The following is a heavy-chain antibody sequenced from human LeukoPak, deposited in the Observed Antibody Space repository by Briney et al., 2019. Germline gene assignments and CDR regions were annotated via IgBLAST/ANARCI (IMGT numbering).Heavy chain of an antibody. CDR2: IDPTDSCT. J-gene: IGHJ4*02. Sequence: GESLKISCKVSGYSFTTYWISWVRQMPGKGLEWTGRIDPTDSCTNYSPSFQGHVTISADKSISTAYLQWSSLKASDTAKYYCGKFISGGVAVADYWGQGTLVTVSS. V-gene: IGHV5-10-1*01. CDR3: GKFISGGVAVADY. D-gene: IGHD2-15*01. CDR1: GYSFTTYW.